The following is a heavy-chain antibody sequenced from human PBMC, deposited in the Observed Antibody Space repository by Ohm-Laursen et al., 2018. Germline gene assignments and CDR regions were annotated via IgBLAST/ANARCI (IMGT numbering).Heavy chain of an antibody. V-gene: IGHV3-33*08. D-gene: IGHD4-17*01. Sequence: RSLRLSCAASGFTFSSYGMHWVRQAPGKGLEWVAVIWYDGSNKYYADSVKGRFTISRDNSKNTLYLQMNSLRAEDTAVYYCARETVTTYYYYYYGMDVWGQGTTVTVSS. J-gene: IGHJ6*02. CDR3: ARETVTTYYYYYYGMDV. CDR2: IWYDGSNK. CDR1: GFTFSSYG.